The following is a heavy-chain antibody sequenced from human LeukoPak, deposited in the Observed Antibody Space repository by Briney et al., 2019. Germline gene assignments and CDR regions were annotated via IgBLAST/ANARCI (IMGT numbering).Heavy chain of an antibody. J-gene: IGHJ4*02. CDR2: ITGSHGPT. CDR3: AKTTAGNSSGRNPGWPVDY. V-gene: IGHV3-23*01. D-gene: IGHD6-19*01. Sequence: GGSLRLSCAASGFTVSSNYMSWVRQAPGKGLEWVSSITGSHGPTYNTDSVKGRFTIFRDNSKNTLYLQMNSLRAEDTAVYYCAKTTAGNSSGRNPGWPVDYWGQGTLVTVSS. CDR1: GFTVSSNY.